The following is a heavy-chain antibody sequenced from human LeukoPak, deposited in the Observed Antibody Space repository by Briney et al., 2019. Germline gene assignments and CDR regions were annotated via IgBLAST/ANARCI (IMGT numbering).Heavy chain of an antibody. D-gene: IGHD5-18*01. Sequence: GGSLRLSCAASGFTFSTYWIRWVRQAPRKGLEWVANIKQDGSEKYYVGSVKGRFTISRDNAENSLYLQMNSLRAEDTAVYYCARKGYSYGGFDYWGQGTLVTVSS. J-gene: IGHJ4*02. CDR2: IKQDGSEK. V-gene: IGHV3-7*01. CDR3: ARKGYSYGGFDY. CDR1: GFTFSTYW.